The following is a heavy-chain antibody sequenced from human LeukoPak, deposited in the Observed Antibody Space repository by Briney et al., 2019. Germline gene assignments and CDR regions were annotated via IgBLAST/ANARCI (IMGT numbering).Heavy chain of an antibody. Sequence: SETLSLTCTVSGGSISSYYWSWIRQPPGKGLEWIGSIYYSGSAYYNPSLKSRVTISVDTSKNQFSLKLSSVTAADTAVYYCARVSLVAATSNWFDPWGQGTLVTVSS. J-gene: IGHJ5*02. CDR2: IYYSGSA. V-gene: IGHV4-59*12. CDR1: GGSISSYY. CDR3: ARVSLVAATSNWFDP. D-gene: IGHD2-15*01.